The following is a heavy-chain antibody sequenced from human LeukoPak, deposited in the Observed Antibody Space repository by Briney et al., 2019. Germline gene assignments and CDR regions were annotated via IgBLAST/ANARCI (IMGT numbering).Heavy chain of an antibody. CDR3: ARGGALWIAFDI. D-gene: IGHD3-10*01. Sequence: ASVKVSCKASGYIFTDYYIHWVRQAPGQGLEWMGWMNPNSGNTGYAQKFQGRVTMTRNTSISTAYMELSSLRSEDTAVYYCARGGALWIAFDIWGQGTMVTVSS. J-gene: IGHJ3*02. V-gene: IGHV1-8*02. CDR2: MNPNSGNT. CDR1: GYIFTDYY.